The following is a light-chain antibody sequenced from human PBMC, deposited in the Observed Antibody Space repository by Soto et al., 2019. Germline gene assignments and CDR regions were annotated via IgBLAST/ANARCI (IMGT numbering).Light chain of an antibody. CDR1: DSDVGYYNL. CDR2: DVT. J-gene: IGLJ1*01. V-gene: IGLV2-14*03. CDR3: SSRTIGDFLV. Sequence: QSVLTQPASVSGSPGQSITISCTGTDSDVGYYNLVSWYQQSPGKVPKLLIYDVTFRPSGISSRFSASKSGNTASLTISGLQTEDEADYYCSSRTIGDFLVFGTRTKVTVL.